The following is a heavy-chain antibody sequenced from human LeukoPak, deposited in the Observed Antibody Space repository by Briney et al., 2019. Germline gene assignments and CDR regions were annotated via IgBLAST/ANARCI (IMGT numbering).Heavy chain of an antibody. V-gene: IGHV3-74*01. CDR2: INHDGSTR. CDR3: EKTAYYDKDAGDSFYRHFES. Sequence: GGSLTLSCAASGFTFSSYWMHWVRQAPGKGLVWVSRINHDGSTRSYADSVKGRFTISRDNGKHTVYLQMNRLGSVDTAVYYCEKTAYYDKDAGDSFYRHFESWGQGTLVTVSS. CDR1: GFTFSSYW. J-gene: IGHJ4*02. D-gene: IGHD3-22*01.